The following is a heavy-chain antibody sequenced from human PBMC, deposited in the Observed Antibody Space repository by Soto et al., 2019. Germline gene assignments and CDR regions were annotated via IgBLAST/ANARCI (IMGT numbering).Heavy chain of an antibody. CDR1: GYTFTSYA. Sequence: GASVKVSCKASGYTFTSYAMHWVRQAPGQRLEWMGWINAGNGNTKYSQKFQGRVTITRDTSASTAYMELSSLRSEDTAVYYCARAKPKAAGYCSGGSCYNPVFPLDYWGQGTLVTVSS. D-gene: IGHD2-15*01. CDR3: ARAKPKAAGYCSGGSCYNPVFPLDY. V-gene: IGHV1-3*01. J-gene: IGHJ4*02. CDR2: INAGNGNT.